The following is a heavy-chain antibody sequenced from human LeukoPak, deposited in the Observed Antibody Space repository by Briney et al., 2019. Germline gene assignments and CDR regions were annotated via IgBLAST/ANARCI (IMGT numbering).Heavy chain of an antibody. CDR2: ITDTGSST. CDR1: GFTFSNYV. D-gene: IGHD5-18*01. J-gene: IGHJ4*02. CDR3: ARDPSGGYSYGPHFDY. Sequence: TGGSLRLSCAASGFTFSNYVMIWDRQAPGKGLEWVSTITDTGSSTYYADSVKGRLTISRDNSKNTLYLQMNSLRAEDTAVYYCARDPSGGYSYGPHFDYWGQGTLVTVSS. V-gene: IGHV3-23*01.